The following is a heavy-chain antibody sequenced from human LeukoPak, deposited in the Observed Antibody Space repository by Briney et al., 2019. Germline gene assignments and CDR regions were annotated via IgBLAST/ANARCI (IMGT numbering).Heavy chain of an antibody. Sequence: SETLSLTCAVSGGSISSYYWSWIRQPPGKGLEWIGYIYYSGSTNYNPSLKSRVTISVDTSKNQFSLKLSSVTAADTAVYYCARLESGGYYYYMDVWGKGTTVTVSS. CDR2: IYYSGST. D-gene: IGHD3-3*01. CDR1: GGSISSYY. CDR3: ARLESGGYYYYMDV. V-gene: IGHV4-59*01. J-gene: IGHJ6*03.